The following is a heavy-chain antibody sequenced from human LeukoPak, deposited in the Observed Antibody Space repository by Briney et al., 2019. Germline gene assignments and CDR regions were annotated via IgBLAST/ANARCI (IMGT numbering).Heavy chain of an antibody. Sequence: SETLSLTCTVSGGSISSSSYYWSWIRQPPGKGLEWIGEINHSGSTNDNPSLKSRVTISVDTSKNQSSLKLRSVTAADTAVYYCAGDYLSSNYAILTGYYYWFDHWGQGTLVTVSS. CDR3: AGDYLSSNYAILTGYYYWFDH. V-gene: IGHV4-39*07. D-gene: IGHD3-9*01. CDR1: GGSISSSSYY. CDR2: INHSGST. J-gene: IGHJ5*02.